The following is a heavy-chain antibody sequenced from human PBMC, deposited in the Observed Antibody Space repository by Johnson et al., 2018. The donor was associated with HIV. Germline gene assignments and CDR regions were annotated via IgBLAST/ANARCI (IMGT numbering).Heavy chain of an antibody. J-gene: IGHJ3*02. CDR1: GFNFADYA. D-gene: IGHD2-2*01. Sequence: VQLVESGGGLVQPGRSLRLSCVVSGFNFADYAMHWVRQAPGKGLEWVSGISWNSGSIGYADSVKGRCTISRDNAKNSLSLQMNSLRAEDTAVYYCARPDIEVLPAGAFDIWGPGTMVTVSS. CDR3: ARPDIEVLPAGAFDI. V-gene: IGHV3-9*01. CDR2: ISWNSGSI.